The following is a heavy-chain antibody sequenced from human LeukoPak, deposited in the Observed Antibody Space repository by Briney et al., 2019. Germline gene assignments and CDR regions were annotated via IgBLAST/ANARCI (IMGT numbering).Heavy chain of an antibody. CDR2: IIPIFGTA. D-gene: IGHD3-10*01. Sequence: WMGGIIPIFGTANYAQKFQGRVTITADKSTSTAYMELSSLRSEDTAVYYCARDLYGSGSNYWGQGTLVTVSS. CDR3: ARDLYGSGSNY. V-gene: IGHV1-69*06. J-gene: IGHJ4*02.